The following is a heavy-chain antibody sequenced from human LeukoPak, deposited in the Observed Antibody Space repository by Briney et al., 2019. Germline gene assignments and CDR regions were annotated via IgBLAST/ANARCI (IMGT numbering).Heavy chain of an antibody. CDR1: GFTFSSYA. Sequence: GGSLRLSCAASGFTFSSYAMNWVRQAPGKGLEWVAFIRYDGSNKYYADSVKGRFTISRDNSKNTLYLQMNSLRAEDTAVYYCAKGGNTAMVTTYFDYWGQGTLVTVSS. CDR2: IRYDGSNK. D-gene: IGHD5-18*01. V-gene: IGHV3-30*02. CDR3: AKGGNTAMVTTYFDY. J-gene: IGHJ4*02.